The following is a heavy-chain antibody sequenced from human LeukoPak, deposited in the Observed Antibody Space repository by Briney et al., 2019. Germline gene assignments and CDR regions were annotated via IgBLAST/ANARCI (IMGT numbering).Heavy chain of an antibody. CDR2: ISYDGSNK. CDR1: GFTFSSYG. CDR3: AKGTTTVTTGVFDY. D-gene: IGHD4-17*01. Sequence: PGGSLRLSCAASGFTFSSYGMHWVRQAPGKGLEWVAVISYDGSNKYYADSVKGRFTISRDNSKNTLYLQMNSLRAEDTAVYYCAKGTTTVTTGVFDYWGQGTLITVSS. J-gene: IGHJ4*02. V-gene: IGHV3-30*18.